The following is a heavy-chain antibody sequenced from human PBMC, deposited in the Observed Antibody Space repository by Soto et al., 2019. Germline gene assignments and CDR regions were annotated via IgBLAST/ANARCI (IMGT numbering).Heavy chain of an antibody. Sequence: PGGSLRLSCAASGFTFSSYWMHWVRQAPGKGLVWVSRINSDGSSTSYADSVKGRLTISRDNAKNTLYLQMNSLRAEDTAVYYCARGPNYYDSSGYYFHWGQGTLVTVSS. D-gene: IGHD3-22*01. CDR2: INSDGSST. CDR1: GFTFSSYW. V-gene: IGHV3-74*01. J-gene: IGHJ4*02. CDR3: ARGPNYYDSSGYYFH.